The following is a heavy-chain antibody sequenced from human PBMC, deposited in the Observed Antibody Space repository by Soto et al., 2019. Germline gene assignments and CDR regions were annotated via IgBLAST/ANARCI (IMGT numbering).Heavy chain of an antibody. Sequence: QLQLQESGPGLVKPSETLSLTCTISGDSISNSNYYWGWIRQPPGKGLGWIGSIYDSGSTYYNPSRKRRVTKSVATSRNQFPLKLISVTAGDTAVYHCAITGYCSGRTWFAPWGQGTLVTVSS. D-gene: IGHD3-10*01. CDR1: GDSISNSNYY. J-gene: IGHJ5*02. V-gene: IGHV4-39*01. CDR2: IYDSGST. CDR3: AITGYCSGRTWFAP.